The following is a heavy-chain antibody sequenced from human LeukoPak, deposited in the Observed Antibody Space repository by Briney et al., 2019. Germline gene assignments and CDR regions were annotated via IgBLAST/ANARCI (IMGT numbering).Heavy chain of an antibody. J-gene: IGHJ5*02. D-gene: IGHD3-16*01. CDR3: ARLHALGAEAFDT. Sequence: SETLSLTCTVSGGSITGHYWSWIRQPPGKGLEWIGYIHYTGSTNFNPSLNSRITMPVDTPNNQFSLTLTSVTATDTAVYYSARLHALGAEAFDTRGQGALVTVSS. CDR1: GGSITGHY. V-gene: IGHV4-59*11. CDR2: IHYTGST.